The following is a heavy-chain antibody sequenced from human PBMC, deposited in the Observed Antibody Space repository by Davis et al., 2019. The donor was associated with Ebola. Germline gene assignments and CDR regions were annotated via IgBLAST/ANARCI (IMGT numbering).Heavy chain of an antibody. Sequence: ASVKVSCKASGYTFISYGITWVRQAPGQGLEWMGWISPYNGNTNSAQKFQGRVTMTTDTSTSTAYMELRSLRADDTGVYYCARGAIAAAGNPHLGHWGQGTLVTVSS. CDR1: GYTFISYG. CDR3: ARGAIAAAGNPHLGH. J-gene: IGHJ4*02. CDR2: ISPYNGNT. V-gene: IGHV1-18*01. D-gene: IGHD6-13*01.